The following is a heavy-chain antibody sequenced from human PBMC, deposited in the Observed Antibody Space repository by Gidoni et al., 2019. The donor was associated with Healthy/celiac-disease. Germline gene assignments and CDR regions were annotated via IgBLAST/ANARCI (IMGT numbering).Heavy chain of an antibody. D-gene: IGHD6-19*01. CDR3: AKDPGIAVAGALFDY. V-gene: IGHV3-23*01. CDR1: GFTFSSYA. J-gene: IGHJ4*02. Sequence: EVQLLDSGGGLVQPGGSLRLSCSASGFTFSSYAMSWVRQAPGKGLEWVSAISGSGGSTYYADSVKGRFTISRDNSKNTLYLQMNSLRAEDTAVYYCAKDPGIAVAGALFDYWGQGTLVTVSS. CDR2: ISGSGGST.